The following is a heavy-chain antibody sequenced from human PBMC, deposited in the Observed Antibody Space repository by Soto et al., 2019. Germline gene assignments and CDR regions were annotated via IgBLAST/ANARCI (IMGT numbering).Heavy chain of an antibody. CDR1: GFTFSVYP. CDR3: ANLLNVAAAGTPHYFGFDV. V-gene: IGHV3-30-3*01. J-gene: IGHJ6*02. CDR2: ISSDGNRI. D-gene: IGHD6-13*01. Sequence: QVQLVESGGGVVQPGRSLRLSCAASGFTFSVYPMHWVRQAPGKGLAWVAFISSDGNRIFYADSVKGRFTISRDNSKNTVYLQMNNLRPGDAAVYHCANLLNVAAAGTPHYFGFDVWGQGTTVTVS.